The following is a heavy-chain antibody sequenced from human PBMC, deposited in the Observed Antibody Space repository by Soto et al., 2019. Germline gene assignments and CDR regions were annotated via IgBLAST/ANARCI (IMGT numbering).Heavy chain of an antibody. J-gene: IGHJ5*02. CDR2: IYPDDSDV. CDR1: GYDFSTFW. CDR3: ARRRNAGWFDP. V-gene: IGHV5-51*01. Sequence: PGESLKISCKASGYDFSTFWIAWVRQMPGRGLEWMGVIYPDDSDVTYSPSFQGQVTISVDKSMTTAYLHWSSLRASDTATYYCARRRNAGWFDPWGQGTPVTVSS.